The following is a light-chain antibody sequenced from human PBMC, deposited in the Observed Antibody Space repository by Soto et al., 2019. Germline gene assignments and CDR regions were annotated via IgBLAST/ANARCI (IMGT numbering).Light chain of an antibody. V-gene: IGKV3-11*01. Sequence: EIVLTQSPATLSLSPGERAPLSCRARQSVSSYLAWYQQKPGQAPRLLIYDASNRATGIPARFSCSGSGTDFTLTISSLEPEDFAVYYCQQRSNLPLTFGGGTKVEIK. J-gene: IGKJ4*01. CDR2: DAS. CDR1: QSVSSY. CDR3: QQRSNLPLT.